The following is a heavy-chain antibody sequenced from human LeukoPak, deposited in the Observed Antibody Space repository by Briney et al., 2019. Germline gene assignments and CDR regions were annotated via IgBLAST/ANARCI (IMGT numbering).Heavy chain of an antibody. V-gene: IGHV3-74*01. Sequence: GGSLRLSCAASGFTFSSYWMHSVRQAPGKGLVWVSRINSDGSSTSYAASVKGRFTISRDNAKNTLYLQMNSLRAEDTAVYYCARDARYYDSSGYPGDYWGQGALVTVSS. CDR3: ARDARYYDSSGYPGDY. J-gene: IGHJ4*02. CDR1: GFTFSSYW. D-gene: IGHD3-22*01. CDR2: INSDGSST.